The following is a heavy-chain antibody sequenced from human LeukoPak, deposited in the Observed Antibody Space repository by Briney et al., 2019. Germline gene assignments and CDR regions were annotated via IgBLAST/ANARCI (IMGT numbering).Heavy chain of an antibody. Sequence: ASVKVSCKASGYTFTSYDINWVRQATGQGLEWMGWMNPNSGNTGYAQKFQGRVTMTRNTSISTAYMELSSLRSEDTAVYYCARGLRFLKWLPTNAFDIWGQGTMVTVSS. CDR2: MNPNSGNT. V-gene: IGHV1-8*01. J-gene: IGHJ3*02. CDR3: ARGLRFLKWLPTNAFDI. CDR1: GYTFTSYD. D-gene: IGHD3-3*01.